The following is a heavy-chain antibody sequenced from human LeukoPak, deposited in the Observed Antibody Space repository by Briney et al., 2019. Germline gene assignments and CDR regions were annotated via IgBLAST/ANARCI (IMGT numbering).Heavy chain of an antibody. Sequence: GRSLRLSCAASGFTFDDYAMHWVRQAPGKGLEWVSGISWNRGSIGYADSVKGRFTISRDNAKNSLYLQMNSLRAEDTALYYCAKEGYGSGSPFFDYWGQGTLVTVSS. V-gene: IGHV3-9*01. CDR2: ISWNRGSI. D-gene: IGHD3-10*01. J-gene: IGHJ4*02. CDR3: AKEGYGSGSPFFDY. CDR1: GFTFDDYA.